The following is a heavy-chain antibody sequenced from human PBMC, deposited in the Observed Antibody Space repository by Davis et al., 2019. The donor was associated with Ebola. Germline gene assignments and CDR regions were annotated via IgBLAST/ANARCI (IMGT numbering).Heavy chain of an antibody. D-gene: IGHD6-13*01. CDR3: ARHAYSSSLGWFDP. CDR1: GESFSGYF. J-gene: IGHJ5*02. Sequence: MPSETLSLTCAVYGESFSGYFWAWIRQPPGKGLEWIGDINHSGTIHSGNTNYNPSLKSRVTISVDTSKNQFSLKLSSVTAADTAVYYCARHAYSSSLGWFDPWGQGTLVTVSS. V-gene: IGHV4-34*01. CDR2: INHSGTIHSGNT.